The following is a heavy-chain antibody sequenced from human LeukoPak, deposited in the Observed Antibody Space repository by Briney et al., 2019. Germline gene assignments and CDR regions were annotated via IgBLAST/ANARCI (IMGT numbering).Heavy chain of an antibody. CDR2: IIPIFGTA. CDR1: GGTFSSYA. J-gene: IGHJ4*02. Sequence: SVKVSCKASGGTFSSYAISWVRQAPGQGLEWMGGIIPIFGTANYAQKFQGRVTITADESTSTAYMELSSLRSEDTAVYYCARGPHERSGYPDDWGQGTLVIVSS. D-gene: IGHD3-22*01. CDR3: ARGPHERSGYPDD. V-gene: IGHV1-69*01.